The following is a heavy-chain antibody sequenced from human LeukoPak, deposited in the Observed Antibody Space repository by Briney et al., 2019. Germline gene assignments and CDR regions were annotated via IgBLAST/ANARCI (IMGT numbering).Heavy chain of an antibody. Sequence: GGSLRLSCAASGFIVSSNYMSWVRQAPGKGLEWVSLIYSGGSTYYADSVKGRFTISRDNSKNTVYLQMNSLRAEDTAVYYCARSLLRSGSGYWGQGTLVTVSS. J-gene: IGHJ4*02. CDR2: IYSGGST. CDR3: ARSLLRSGSGY. D-gene: IGHD6-19*01. V-gene: IGHV3-53*01. CDR1: GFIVSSNY.